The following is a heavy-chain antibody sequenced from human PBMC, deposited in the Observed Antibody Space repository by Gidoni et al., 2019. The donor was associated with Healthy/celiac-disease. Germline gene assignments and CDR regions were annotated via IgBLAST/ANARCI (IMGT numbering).Heavy chain of an antibody. V-gene: IGHV2-5*02. CDR1: GFSLSTSGVG. J-gene: IGHJ4*02. D-gene: IGHD6-19*01. Sequence: QITLKESGPTLVKPTQTLTLTCTFSGFSLSTSGVGVGWIRQPPGKALEWLALIYWDDDKRYSPSLKSRLTITKDTSKNQVVLTMTNMDPVDTATYYCAHSLPGYSSGWYVGGAFDYWGQGTLVTVSS. CDR2: IYWDDDK. CDR3: AHSLPGYSSGWYVGGAFDY.